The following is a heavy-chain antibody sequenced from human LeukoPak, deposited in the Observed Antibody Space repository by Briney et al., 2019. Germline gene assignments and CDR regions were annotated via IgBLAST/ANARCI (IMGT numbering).Heavy chain of an antibody. CDR2: INPNSAAT. D-gene: IGHD1-26*01. V-gene: IGHV1-2*02. Sequence: ASVKVSCKTSGYTFSDYYTHWVRQAPGQGLEWMGWINPNSAATNYARRFQGRATMTRDTSISTAYMELSRLTSDDTAVYYCARIRGGNNYHFDFWGQGTLVTVSS. CDR3: ARIRGGNNYHFDF. CDR1: GYTFSDYY. J-gene: IGHJ4*02.